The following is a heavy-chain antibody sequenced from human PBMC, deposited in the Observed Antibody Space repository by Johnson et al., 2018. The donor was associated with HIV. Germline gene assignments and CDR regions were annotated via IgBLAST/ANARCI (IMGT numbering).Heavy chain of an antibody. V-gene: IGHV3-33*06. CDR2: IWYDGSNK. CDR1: GFTFSSYG. Sequence: QVQLVESGGGVVQPGRSLRLSCAASGFTFSSYGMHWVRQAPGKGLEWVAVIWYDGSNKYYADSVKGRFTISRDNSKNTLYLHMISLRVEDTAVYYCAKASLRCYSYVSYALDIWGQGTMVTVSS. D-gene: IGHD5-18*01. J-gene: IGHJ3*02. CDR3: AKASLRCYSYVSYALDI.